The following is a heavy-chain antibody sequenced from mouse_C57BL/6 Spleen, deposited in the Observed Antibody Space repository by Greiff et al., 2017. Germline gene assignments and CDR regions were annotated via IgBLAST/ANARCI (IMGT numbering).Heavy chain of an antibody. D-gene: IGHD1-1*01. CDR3: ARSSGYGSSYYFDY. CDR1: GYTFTSYW. Sequence: VQLQQPGAELVKPGASVKLSCKASGYTFTSYWMQWVKQRPGQGLEWIGEIDPSDSYTNYNQKFKGKATLTVDTSSSTAYMQLSSLTSEESAVYYCARSSGYGSSYYFDYWGQGTTLTVSS. V-gene: IGHV1-50*01. CDR2: IDPSDSYT. J-gene: IGHJ2*01.